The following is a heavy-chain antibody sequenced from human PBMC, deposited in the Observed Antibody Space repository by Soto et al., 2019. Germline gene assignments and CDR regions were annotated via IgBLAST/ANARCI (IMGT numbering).Heavy chain of an antibody. CDR3: ARFAGKGNWFDP. CDR2: INHSGST. V-gene: IGHV4-34*01. Sequence: SETLSLTCAVYGGSFSGYYWSWIRQPPGKGLEWIGEINHSGSTNYNPSHKSRVTISIDTSKNQFSLKLSSVTAADTAVYYCARFAGKGNWFDPWGQGTLVTVSS. CDR1: GGSFSGYY. J-gene: IGHJ5*02. D-gene: IGHD6-13*01.